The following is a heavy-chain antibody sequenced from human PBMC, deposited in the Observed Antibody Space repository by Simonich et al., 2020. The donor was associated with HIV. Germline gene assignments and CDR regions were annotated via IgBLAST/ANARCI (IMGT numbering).Heavy chain of an antibody. V-gene: IGHV4-34*01. D-gene: IGHD2-2*01. CDR2: INHSGST. J-gene: IGHJ4*02. Sequence: QVQLQQWGAGLLRPSETLSLTCAVYGGPFSGYYWSWIPQPPGKGLEWIGEINHSGSTNYNPSLKSRVTISVDTSKNQFSLKLSSVTAADTAVYYCARGFYQRLYYFDYWGQGTLVTVSS. CDR3: ARGFYQRLYYFDY. CDR1: GGPFSGYY.